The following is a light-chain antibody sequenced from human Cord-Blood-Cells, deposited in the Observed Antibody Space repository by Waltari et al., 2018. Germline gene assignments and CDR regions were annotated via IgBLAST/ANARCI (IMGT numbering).Light chain of an antibody. J-gene: IGLJ3*02. Sequence: QSALTQPASVSGSPGQSITISSTGTSSDVECYNLVSWYQQHPGKAPKLMIYEGSKRPSGVSNRFSGSKSGNTASLTISGLQAEDEADYYCCSYAGSSTLVFGGGTKLTVL. CDR1: SSDVECYNL. CDR3: CSYAGSSTLV. CDR2: EGS. V-gene: IGLV2-23*01.